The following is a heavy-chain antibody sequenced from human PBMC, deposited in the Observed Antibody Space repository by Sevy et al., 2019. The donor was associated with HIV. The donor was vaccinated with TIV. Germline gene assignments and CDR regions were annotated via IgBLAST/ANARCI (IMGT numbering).Heavy chain of an antibody. V-gene: IGHV4-38-2*02. CDR1: GYSISSGYY. D-gene: IGHD2-15*01. Sequence: SETLSLTCTVSGYSISSGYYLGWIRQPPGKGLEWIGSIYHSGSTYYNPSLKSRVTISVDTSKNQFSLKLSSVTAADTAVYYCARGKLYSGGGGYCSGGSCYSGLWFDPWGQGTLVTVSS. J-gene: IGHJ5*02. CDR2: IYHSGST. CDR3: ARGKLYSGGGGYCSGGSCYSGLWFDP.